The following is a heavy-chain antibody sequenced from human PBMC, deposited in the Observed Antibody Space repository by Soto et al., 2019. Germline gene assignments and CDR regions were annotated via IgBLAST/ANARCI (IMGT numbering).Heavy chain of an antibody. CDR1: GYTFTSYS. Sequence: EASVKVSCKASGYTFTSYSISWVRQAPGQGLEWMGWISAYNGNTNYAQKLQGRVTMTTDTSTSTAYMELRSLRSDDTAVYYCASTWGDSSGYYYGGYWGQGTLVTVSS. D-gene: IGHD3-22*01. CDR2: ISAYNGNT. V-gene: IGHV1-18*04. CDR3: ASTWGDSSGYYYGGY. J-gene: IGHJ4*02.